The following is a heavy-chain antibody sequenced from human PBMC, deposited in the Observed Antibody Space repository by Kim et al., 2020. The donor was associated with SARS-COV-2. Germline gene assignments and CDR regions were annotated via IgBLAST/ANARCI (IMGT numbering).Heavy chain of an antibody. J-gene: IGHJ6*02. CDR3: AHSTVSTLYGMDV. V-gene: IGHV2-5*05. D-gene: IGHD2-15*01. Sequence: YAPSLKGRLTTTKDTAKNQVVLTMTNMDPVDTATYYCAHSTVSTLYGMDVWGQGTTVTVSS.